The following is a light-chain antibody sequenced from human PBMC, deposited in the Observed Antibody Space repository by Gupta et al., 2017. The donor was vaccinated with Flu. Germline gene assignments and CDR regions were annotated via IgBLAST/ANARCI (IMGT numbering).Light chain of an antibody. V-gene: IGKV1-12*01. CDR1: QGISRF. Sequence: DIQMTQSPSPVSAFVGDRVTITCWASQGISRFLAWYQQKPGKAPKLLIYAASRLQSGVPPRFSGSGSGTEFTLTISSLQPEDFATYYCQQVNSFPRTFGGGTDVEI. J-gene: IGKJ4*01. CDR2: AAS. CDR3: QQVNSFPRT.